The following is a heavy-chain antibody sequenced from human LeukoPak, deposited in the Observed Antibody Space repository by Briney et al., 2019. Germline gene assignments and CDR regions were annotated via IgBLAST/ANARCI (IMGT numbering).Heavy chain of an antibody. CDR2: ISGSGGGT. J-gene: IGHJ4*02. D-gene: IGHD1-7*01. Sequence: GGSLRLTCAASGFTFSNYAMSLVRQAPGKGLEWVSAISGSGGGTYYADPLKGRFTISRDNSKNTLYLQMNSLRAEDTAVYYCAKGNWNYPLDYWGQGTLVTVSS. CDR3: AKGNWNYPLDY. CDR1: GFTFSNYA. V-gene: IGHV3-23*01.